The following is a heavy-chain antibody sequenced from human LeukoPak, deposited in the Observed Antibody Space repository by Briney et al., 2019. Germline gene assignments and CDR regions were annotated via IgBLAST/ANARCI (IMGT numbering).Heavy chain of an antibody. Sequence: SETLSPTCTVSGGSISSYYWSWMRQLPGKGLEWIGYIYYSGDTNYNPSLKSRVTISIDTSKNQFSLKLSSVTAADTAVYYCARVGNGCLDYWGQGTLVTVSS. D-gene: IGHD6-19*01. CDR2: IYYSGDT. CDR1: GGSISSYY. CDR3: ARVGNGCLDY. J-gene: IGHJ4*02. V-gene: IGHV4-59*01.